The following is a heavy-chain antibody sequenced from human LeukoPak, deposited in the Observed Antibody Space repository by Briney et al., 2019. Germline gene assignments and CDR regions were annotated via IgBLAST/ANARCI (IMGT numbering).Heavy chain of an antibody. CDR2: IKTDGSYT. J-gene: IGHJ4*02. V-gene: IGHV3-74*01. Sequence: GGSLRLSCAASGFTFSSYAMSWVRQAPGKGLVWVSGIKTDGSYTTYADSVKGRFTISRDNAKNTLYLQMNSLRAEDTAVYYCARELSGSGYWGQGTLVTVSS. CDR1: GFTFSSYA. CDR3: ARELSGSGY. D-gene: IGHD1-26*01.